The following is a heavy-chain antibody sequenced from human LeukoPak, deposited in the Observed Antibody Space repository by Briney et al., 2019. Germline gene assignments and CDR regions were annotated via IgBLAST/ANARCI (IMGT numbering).Heavy chain of an antibody. Sequence: GSLRLSCAASGFTFSSYWMSWVRQAPGKGLEWVANIKQDGSEKYYVDSVKGRFTISRDNAKNSLYLQMNSLRAEDTAVYYCASFDSGSYYSDYWGQGTLVTVSS. D-gene: IGHD1-26*01. CDR1: GFTFSSYW. V-gene: IGHV3-7*01. CDR2: IKQDGSEK. J-gene: IGHJ4*02. CDR3: ASFDSGSYYSDY.